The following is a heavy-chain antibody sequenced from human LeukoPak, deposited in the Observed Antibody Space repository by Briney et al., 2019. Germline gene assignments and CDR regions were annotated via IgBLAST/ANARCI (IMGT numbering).Heavy chain of an antibody. V-gene: IGHV1-2*02. CDR2: INPNSGGT. CDR3: ARVQQLVRYNWFDP. J-gene: IGHJ5*02. Sequence: ASVKVSCKASGYTFTGYYMHWVRQAPGQGLEWMGWINPNSGGTNYAQKFQGRVTMTRDTSISTAYMELSRLRSDDTAVYYCARVQQLVRYNWFDPWGQGTLVTVPS. D-gene: IGHD6-6*01. CDR1: GYTFTGYY.